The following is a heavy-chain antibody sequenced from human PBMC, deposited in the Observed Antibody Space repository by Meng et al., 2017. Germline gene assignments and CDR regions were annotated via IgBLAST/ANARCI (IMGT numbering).Heavy chain of an antibody. D-gene: IGHD3-9*01. Sequence: GSLRLSCTVSGGSISSSSYYWGWIRQPPGKGLEWIGSIYYSGSTNYNPSLKSRVTISVDTSKNQFSLKLSSVTAADTAVYYCAGPQGLLRYPHVPRAFDYWGQGTLVTVSS. CDR1: GGSISSSSYY. J-gene: IGHJ4*02. CDR3: AGPQGLLRYPHVPRAFDY. V-gene: IGHV4-39*07. CDR2: IYYSGST.